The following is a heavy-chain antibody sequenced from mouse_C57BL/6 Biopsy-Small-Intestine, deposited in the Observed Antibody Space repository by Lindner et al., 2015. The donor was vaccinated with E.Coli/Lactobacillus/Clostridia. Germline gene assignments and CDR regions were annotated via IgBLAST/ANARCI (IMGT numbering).Heavy chain of an antibody. Sequence: VQLQESGGGLVQPGGSLSLSCAASGFTFTDYYMSWVRQPPGKALEWLGFIRNKANGYTTEYSASVKGRFTISRDNSQSILYLQMNALRAEDSATYYCARYGVRWWYFDVWGTGTTVTVSS. V-gene: IGHV7-3*01. CDR2: IRNKANGYTT. CDR3: ARYGVRWWYFDV. CDR1: GFTFTDYY. D-gene: IGHD1-1*01. J-gene: IGHJ1*03.